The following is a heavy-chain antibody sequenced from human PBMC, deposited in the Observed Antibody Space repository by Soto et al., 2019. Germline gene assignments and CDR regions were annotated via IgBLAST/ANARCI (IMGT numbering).Heavy chain of an antibody. CDR1: GYSFTNND. Sequence: ASVKVSCKASGYSFTNNDVSWVRQATGQGLEWMGWMNPGSGDTGYAQKFQGRVTMTRDISIATAYMGLSSLRSDDTAIYYCARMETFGSLNWFDPWGQGTLVTVSS. D-gene: IGHD3-16*01. CDR2: MNPGSGDT. V-gene: IGHV1-8*01. CDR3: ARMETFGSLNWFDP. J-gene: IGHJ5*02.